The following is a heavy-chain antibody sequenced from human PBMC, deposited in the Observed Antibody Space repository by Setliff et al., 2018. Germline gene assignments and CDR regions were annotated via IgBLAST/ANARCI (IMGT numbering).Heavy chain of an antibody. CDR3: ARVYLAGRGWDKANALDI. CDR2: INPSGGGT. Sequence: ASVKVSCKASGYTFIYYYIHWVRQAPGQGLEWMGLINPSGGGTIYARKFQGRVTMARETSTSTVYMELSGLRSEDTAVYYCARVYLAGRGWDKANALDIWGQGTMVTVSS. CDR1: GYTFIYYY. V-gene: IGHV1-46*03. J-gene: IGHJ3*02. D-gene: IGHD6-19*01.